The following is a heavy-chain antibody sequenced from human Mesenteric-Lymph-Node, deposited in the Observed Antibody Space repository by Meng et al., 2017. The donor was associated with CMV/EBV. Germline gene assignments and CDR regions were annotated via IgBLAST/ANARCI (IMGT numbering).Heavy chain of an antibody. CDR2: IYYGGST. D-gene: IGHD4-23*01. Sequence: SETLSLTCTVSGGSISTSNYYWGWIRQPPGKGMEWIGNIYYGGSTYYNPSLKSRVTISVDTSMNQFSLELSSVTAADTAVYYCARGLTVVTHDYWGQGTLVTVSS. CDR1: GGSISTSNYY. V-gene: IGHV4-39*07. CDR3: ARGLTVVTHDY. J-gene: IGHJ4*02.